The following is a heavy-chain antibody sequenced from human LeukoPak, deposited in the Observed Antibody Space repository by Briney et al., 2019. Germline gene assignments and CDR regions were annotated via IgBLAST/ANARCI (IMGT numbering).Heavy chain of an antibody. J-gene: IGHJ4*02. D-gene: IGHD6-19*01. V-gene: IGHV3-66*01. Sequence: PGGSLRLSCAASGFTVSSNYMSWVRQAPGKGLEWVSVVYVGGSTYYADSVKGRFAISRDNSKNTLYLQMNSLRAEDTAVYYCASHSSGWYYFDYWGQGTLVTVSS. CDR1: GFTVSSNY. CDR2: VYVGGST. CDR3: ASHSSGWYYFDY.